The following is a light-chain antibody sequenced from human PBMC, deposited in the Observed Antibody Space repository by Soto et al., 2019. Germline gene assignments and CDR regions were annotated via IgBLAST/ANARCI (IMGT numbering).Light chain of an antibody. CDR1: QSVSSY. CDR2: GAS. J-gene: IGKJ5*01. Sequence: ETVLTQSPATLSLSPGERATLSCRASQSVSSYLAWYQQKPGQAPRLLISGASNRASGIPARFSAWGSGTDFTLTISSLEPEDFAVYYCQQRSNWPITFGQGTRLEI. V-gene: IGKV3-11*01. CDR3: QQRSNWPIT.